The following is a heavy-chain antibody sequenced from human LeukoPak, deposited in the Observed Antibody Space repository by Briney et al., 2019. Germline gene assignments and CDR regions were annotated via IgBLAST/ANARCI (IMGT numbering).Heavy chain of an antibody. V-gene: IGHV3-30*18. CDR3: AKVRVGTAHFDY. J-gene: IGHJ4*02. CDR1: GFTFSNYG. D-gene: IGHD2-15*01. Sequence: PGGSLRLSCAASGFTFSNYGMHWVRQAPGKGLEWVVVISHDGSNNNYADSVKGRFTISSDNSKNTLYLQMNSLRPEDTAVYYCAKVRVGTAHFDYWGQGTVVTVSS. CDR2: ISHDGSNN.